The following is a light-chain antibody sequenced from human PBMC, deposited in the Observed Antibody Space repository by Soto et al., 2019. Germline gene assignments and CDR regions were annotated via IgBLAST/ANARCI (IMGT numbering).Light chain of an antibody. Sequence: DTVMTQSPFSLPVTPVEPASISCRSSQSLLHSNGYKYLVWYLQKPGQSPQLLVYMSSNRASGVPDRFSGSGSGTDFTLKISRVEADDVGVYYCMQALRPPYTFGQGTRLEIK. CDR3: MQALRPPYT. CDR2: MSS. V-gene: IGKV2-28*01. J-gene: IGKJ5*01. CDR1: QSLLHSNGYKY.